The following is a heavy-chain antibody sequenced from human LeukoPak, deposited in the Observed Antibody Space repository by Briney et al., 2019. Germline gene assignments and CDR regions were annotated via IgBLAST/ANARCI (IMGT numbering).Heavy chain of an antibody. CDR2: IYYTGTT. CDR3: ASGYYDTSGYSNPFDP. CDR1: GGSFSSYY. Sequence: PSETLSLSCTVSGGSFSSYYWSWIRQPPGRGLEWIGYIYYTGTTNYNPSLGSRVTISVDTSKKQFSLRLSAVTAADTAVYYCASGYYDTSGYSNPFDPWGQGTLVTVSS. V-gene: IGHV4-59*03. J-gene: IGHJ5*02. D-gene: IGHD3-22*01.